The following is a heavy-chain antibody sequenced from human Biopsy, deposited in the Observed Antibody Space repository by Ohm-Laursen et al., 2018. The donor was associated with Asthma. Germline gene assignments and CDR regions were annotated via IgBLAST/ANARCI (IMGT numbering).Heavy chain of an antibody. D-gene: IGHD3-22*01. V-gene: IGHV3-53*01. CDR3: ARGDSSNWSHYYFDY. CDR1: GFAVSRDH. CDR2: IYSGGTS. Sequence: SLRLSCSAPGFAVSRDHMFWVRQAPGKGLEWVSVIYSGGTSHTADSVRGRFTISRDYSKNTLYLQMHSLRDEDTAVYYCARGDSSNWSHYYFDYWGQGTLVTVSS. J-gene: IGHJ4*02.